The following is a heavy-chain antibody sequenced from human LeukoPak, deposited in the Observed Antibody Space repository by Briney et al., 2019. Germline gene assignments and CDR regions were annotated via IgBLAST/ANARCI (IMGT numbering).Heavy chain of an antibody. CDR3: ANPVVYYDSSGYDAFDI. CDR1: GFTFRSYG. CDR2: IAYDGSNK. J-gene: IGHJ3*02. V-gene: IGHV3-30*18. Sequence: GRSLRLSCAASGFTFRSYGMHWVRQAPGKGLEWVAFIAYDGSNKYYADSVKGRFTISRDNSKNTLYLQMNSLRAEDTAVYYCANPVVYYDSSGYDAFDIWGQGTMVTVSS. D-gene: IGHD3-22*01.